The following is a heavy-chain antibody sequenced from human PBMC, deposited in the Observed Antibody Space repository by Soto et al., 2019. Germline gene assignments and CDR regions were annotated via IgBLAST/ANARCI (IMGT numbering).Heavy chain of an antibody. CDR2: INPNSGVT. CDR1: GYTFTGYY. J-gene: IGHJ4*02. Sequence: QVQLVQSGAEVKKPGASVKVSCKASGYTFTGYYMHWVRQAPGQGREWMGWINPNSGVTNYAQKFQGRVTMTRDTSISTAYMELSRLRSDDTAVYYCARDYDILTGYSFDYWGQGTLVTVSS. V-gene: IGHV1-2*02. CDR3: ARDYDILTGYSFDY. D-gene: IGHD3-9*01.